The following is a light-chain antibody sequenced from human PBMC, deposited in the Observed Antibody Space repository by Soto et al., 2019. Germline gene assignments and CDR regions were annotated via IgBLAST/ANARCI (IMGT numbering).Light chain of an antibody. CDR2: DAS. J-gene: IGKJ4*01. CDR3: QQYARSPLA. CDR1: QNVARNY. V-gene: IGKV3-20*01. Sequence: EIVLTQSPGTLPLSPGERATLSCRASQNVARNYLAWYQQRPGQAPRLLIYDASSRATGIPDRFSVSGSGTDFTLSISRLEPEDFAVYFCQQYARSPLAFGGGTKVAI.